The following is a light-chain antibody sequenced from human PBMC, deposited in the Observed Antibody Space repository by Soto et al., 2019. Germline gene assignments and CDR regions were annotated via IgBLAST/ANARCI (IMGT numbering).Light chain of an antibody. CDR2: AAS. V-gene: IGKV1-39*01. CDR3: QQSYSTPLT. J-gene: IGKJ4*02. Sequence: DIQMTQSPSSLSASVGDRVTITCRASQSISSYLNWYQQKPGKAPKLLIYAASSLQSGVPSRFSGSGSVTEVTLTISSRQPEDFATYYCQQSYSTPLTFGGGTKVEIK. CDR1: QSISSY.